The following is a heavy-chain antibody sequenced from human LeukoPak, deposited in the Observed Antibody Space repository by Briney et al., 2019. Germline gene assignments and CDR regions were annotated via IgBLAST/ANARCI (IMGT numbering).Heavy chain of an antibody. V-gene: IGHV4-59*12. Sequence: SETLSLTCTVSGGSISSYYWSWIRQPPGKGLEYIGFIYYSGSTNYNPSLKSRVTISLDTSKNQFSLKLSSVTAADTAVYYCARDMGVRGVTAITPFDYWGQGTLVTVSS. J-gene: IGHJ4*02. D-gene: IGHD3-10*01. CDR3: ARDMGVRGVTAITPFDY. CDR1: GGSISSYY. CDR2: IYYSGST.